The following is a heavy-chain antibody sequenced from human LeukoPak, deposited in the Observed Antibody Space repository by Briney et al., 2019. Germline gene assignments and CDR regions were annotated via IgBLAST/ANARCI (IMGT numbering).Heavy chain of an antibody. J-gene: IGHJ1*01. V-gene: IGHV1-2*02. Sequence: GASVKVSCKASGYTFTGYYMHWVRQAPGQGLEWMGWINPNSGDTKYAQKFQGRVTMTRDTSISTAYMELSRLRSDDTAVYYCARDGVGYYDSSGYYYFQHWGQGTLVTVSS. CDR2: INPNSGDT. CDR1: GYTFTGYY. D-gene: IGHD3-22*01. CDR3: ARDGVGYYDSSGYYYFQH.